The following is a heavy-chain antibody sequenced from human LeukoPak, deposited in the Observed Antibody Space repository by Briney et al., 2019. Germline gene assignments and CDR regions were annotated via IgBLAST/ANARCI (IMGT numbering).Heavy chain of an antibody. CDR2: INHSGST. Sequence: PSETLSLTCAVYGGSFSGYYWSWIRQPPGKGLEWIGEINHSGSTYYNPSLKSRVTISVDTSKNQFSLKLSSVTAADTAVYYCASPIAAAGTGDYWGQGTLVTVSS. D-gene: IGHD6-13*01. CDR3: ASPIAAAGTGDY. V-gene: IGHV4-34*01. CDR1: GGSFSGYY. J-gene: IGHJ4*02.